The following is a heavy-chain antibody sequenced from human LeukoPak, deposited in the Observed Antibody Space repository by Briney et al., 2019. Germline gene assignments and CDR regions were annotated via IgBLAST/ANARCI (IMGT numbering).Heavy chain of an antibody. Sequence: PSETLSLTCTVSGGSISSSSYYWGWIRQPPGKGLEWIGSIYYSGSTYYNPSLKSRVTISVDTSKNQFSLKLSSVTAADTAVYYCARDLPFWSGLILFDYWGQGTLVTVSS. CDR3: ARDLPFWSGLILFDY. V-gene: IGHV4-39*07. D-gene: IGHD3-3*01. J-gene: IGHJ4*02. CDR1: GGSISSSSYY. CDR2: IYYSGST.